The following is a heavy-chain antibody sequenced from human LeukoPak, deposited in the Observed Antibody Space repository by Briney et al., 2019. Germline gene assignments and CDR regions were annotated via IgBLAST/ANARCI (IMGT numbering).Heavy chain of an antibody. CDR3: VKAAGSWYGYFDY. J-gene: IGHJ4*02. CDR1: GFTFSNYA. D-gene: IGHD6-13*01. CDR2: ISNNGDNT. Sequence: GGSLRLSCSASGFTFSNYAIHWVRQAPGKGLEYVSTISNNGDNTNYADSVEGRFTISRDNSKNTLYPQMSGLRPEDTAVYYCVKAAGSWYGYFDYWGQGTLVTVSS. V-gene: IGHV3-64D*06.